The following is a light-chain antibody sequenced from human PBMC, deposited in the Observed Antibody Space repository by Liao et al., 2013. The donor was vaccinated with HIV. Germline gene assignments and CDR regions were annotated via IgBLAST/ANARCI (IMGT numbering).Light chain of an antibody. Sequence: SYELTQPPSVSVSPGQTANITCSGGDWVDKRASWYQQRPGQSPVLIIYDHSKRPSGIPERFSASNSGNTATLIISGTQALDEADYYCQAWDSATVVFGGGTKVTVL. CDR3: QAWDSATVV. CDR2: DHS. CDR1: DWVDKR. J-gene: IGLJ3*02. V-gene: IGLV3-1*01.